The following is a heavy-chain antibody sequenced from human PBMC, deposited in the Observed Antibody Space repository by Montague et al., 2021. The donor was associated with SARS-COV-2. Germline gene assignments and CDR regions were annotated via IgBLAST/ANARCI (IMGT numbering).Heavy chain of an antibody. V-gene: IGHV4-39*01. J-gene: IGHJ3*01. CDR1: GGSISNSIYY. Sequence: SETLSLTCTVSGGSISNSIYYWGWIHQPPGKGLEWIGSIYYTGSTYYNPSLKSRVTLSMNTSNNQFFLKLTSVTAADTAVYYCARPGRGYSYGLDAFEVWGQGTMVTVSS. CDR3: ARPGRGYSYGLDAFEV. CDR2: IYYTGST. D-gene: IGHD5-18*01.